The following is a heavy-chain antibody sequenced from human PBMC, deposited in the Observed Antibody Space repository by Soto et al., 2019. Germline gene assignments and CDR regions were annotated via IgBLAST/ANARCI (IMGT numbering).Heavy chain of an antibody. D-gene: IGHD3-10*01. V-gene: IGHV3-48*01. J-gene: IGHJ5*02. CDR1: GFTFSSYS. CDR2: ISSSSSTI. Sequence: VQLVESGGGLVQPGGSLRLSCAASGFTFSSYSMNWVRQAPGKGLEWVSYISSSSSTIYYADSVKGRFTISRDNAKNSLYLQMNSLRAEDTAVYYCARDVRITMVRGVPNNWFDPWGQGTLVTVSS. CDR3: ARDVRITMVRGVPNNWFDP.